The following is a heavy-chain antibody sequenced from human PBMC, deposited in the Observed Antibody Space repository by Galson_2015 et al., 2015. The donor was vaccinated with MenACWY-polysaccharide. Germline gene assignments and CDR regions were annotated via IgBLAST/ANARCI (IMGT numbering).Heavy chain of an antibody. CDR1: GLRFSGSG. J-gene: IGHJ3*02. CDR3: AREGSRIVFHAFDI. Sequence: SLRLSCAASGLRFSGSGMHWVRQAPGKGLEWVAVIQYDGTNKVYADSVKGRFTISRDNSRNTLYLEMNSLRAEDTAVYYCAREGSRIVFHAFDIWGQGTVVTVSS. V-gene: IGHV3-33*01. CDR2: IQYDGTNK. D-gene: IGHD6-13*01.